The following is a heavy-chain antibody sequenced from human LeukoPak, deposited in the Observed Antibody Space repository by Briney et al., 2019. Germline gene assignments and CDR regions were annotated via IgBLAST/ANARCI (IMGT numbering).Heavy chain of an antibody. Sequence: PGGSLRLSCAASGFTFSRNWMHWVRQAPGKRLVWVSRINSDGSRTSYADSVKGRFTISRDNAKNTLFLQMNSLRAEDTAVYYCASRIVGTPDYFDYWGQGTLVTVSS. CDR3: ASRIVGTPDYFDY. CDR2: INSDGSRT. V-gene: IGHV3-74*01. D-gene: IGHD1-26*01. CDR1: GFTFSRNW. J-gene: IGHJ4*02.